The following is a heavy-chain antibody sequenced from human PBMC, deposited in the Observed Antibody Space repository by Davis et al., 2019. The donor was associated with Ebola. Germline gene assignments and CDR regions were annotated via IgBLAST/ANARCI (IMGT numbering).Heavy chain of an antibody. V-gene: IGHV3-7*03. D-gene: IGHD5-18*01. Sequence: GESLKISCAASGFTFSSYWMSWVRQAPGKGLEWVANIKQDVREKYYVDSVKGRFTISRDNAKNSLYLQMNSLRAEDTAVYYCARRRGYSYGSYYFDYWGQGTLVTVSS. J-gene: IGHJ4*02. CDR2: IKQDVREK. CDR3: ARRRGYSYGSYYFDY. CDR1: GFTFSSYW.